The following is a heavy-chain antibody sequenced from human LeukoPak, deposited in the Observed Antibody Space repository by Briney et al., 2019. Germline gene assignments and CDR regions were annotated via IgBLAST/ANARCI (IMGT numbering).Heavy chain of an antibody. V-gene: IGHV4-39*01. D-gene: IGHD5-12*01. CDR2: IYNSANT. J-gene: IGHJ3*02. CDR1: GGSTSSSSYC. CDR3: ARHSRSGYIGYENAFDI. Sequence: PSETLSLTCTVSGGSTSSSSYCGGWIRQPPGKGLEWIGNIYNSANTHYNPSLKTRITMSVDTSKNQFSLKLNSVTAADTGIYYCARHSRSGYIGYENAFDIWGQGTMVTVSS.